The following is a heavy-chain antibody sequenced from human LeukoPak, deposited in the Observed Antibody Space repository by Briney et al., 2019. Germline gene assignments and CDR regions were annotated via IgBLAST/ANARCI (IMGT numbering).Heavy chain of an antibody. CDR2: ISAYNGNT. Sequence: ASVKVSCKASGYTFTSYGISWVRQAPGQGLDWMGWISAYNGNTNYAQKLQGRATMTTDTSTSTAYMELRSLRSDDTAVYYCARDQVQLERRGLRRYGWFDPWGQGTLVTVSS. D-gene: IGHD1-1*01. CDR3: ARDQVQLERRGLRRYGWFDP. CDR1: GYTFTSYG. V-gene: IGHV1-18*01. J-gene: IGHJ5*02.